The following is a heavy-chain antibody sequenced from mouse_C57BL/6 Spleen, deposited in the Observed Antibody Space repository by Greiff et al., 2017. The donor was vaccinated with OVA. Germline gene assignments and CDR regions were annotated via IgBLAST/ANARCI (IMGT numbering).Heavy chain of an antibody. Sequence: EVQGVESGGDLVKPGGSLKLSCAASGFTFSSYGMSWVRQTPDKRLEWVATISSGGSYTYYPDSVKGRFTISRDNAKNTLYLQMSSLKSEDTAMYYCARQGRYFDYWGQGTTLTVSS. J-gene: IGHJ2*01. CDR3: ARQGRYFDY. CDR2: ISSGGSYT. CDR1: GFTFSSYG. V-gene: IGHV5-6*01.